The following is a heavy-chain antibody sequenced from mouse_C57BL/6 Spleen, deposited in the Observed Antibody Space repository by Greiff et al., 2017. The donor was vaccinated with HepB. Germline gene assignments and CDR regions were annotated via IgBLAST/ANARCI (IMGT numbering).Heavy chain of an antibody. Sequence: EVQLQQSGPELVKPGASVKISCKASGYTFTDYYMNWVKQSHGKSLEWIGDINPNNGGTSYNQKFKGKATLTVDKSSSTAYMELRSLTSEDSAVYYGARWVYYDYLTGYAMDYWGQGTSVTVSS. V-gene: IGHV1-26*01. CDR1: GYTFTDYY. CDR3: ARWVYYDYLTGYAMDY. CDR2: INPNNGGT. J-gene: IGHJ4*01. D-gene: IGHD2-4*01.